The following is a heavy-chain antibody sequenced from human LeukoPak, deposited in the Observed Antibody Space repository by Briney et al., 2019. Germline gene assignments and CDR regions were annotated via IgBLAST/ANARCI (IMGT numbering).Heavy chain of an antibody. CDR2: IIPILGIA. Sequence: SVKVSCKASGGTFSSYAISWVRQAPGQGLEWMRRIIPILGIANYAQKFQGRVTITADKSTSTAYMELSSLRSEDTAVYYCARGRFYGSGSSPTAPWGQGTLVTVSS. CDR3: ARGRFYGSGSSPTAP. V-gene: IGHV1-69*04. CDR1: GGTFSSYA. D-gene: IGHD3-10*01. J-gene: IGHJ5*02.